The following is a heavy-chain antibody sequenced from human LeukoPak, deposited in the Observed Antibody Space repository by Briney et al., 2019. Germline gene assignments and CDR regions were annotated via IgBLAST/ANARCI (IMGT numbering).Heavy chain of an antibody. CDR2: ISGSGGST. D-gene: IGHD2-15*01. J-gene: IGHJ4*02. CDR1: GFTSSSYA. CDR3: AFKLGYCSGGSCEKWGYFDY. V-gene: IGHV3-23*01. Sequence: GGSLRLSCAASGFTSSSYAMSWVRQAPGKGLEWVSAISGSGGSTYYADSVKGRFTISRDNSKNTLYLQMNSLRAEDTAVYYCAFKLGYCSGGSCEKWGYFDYWGQGTLVTVSS.